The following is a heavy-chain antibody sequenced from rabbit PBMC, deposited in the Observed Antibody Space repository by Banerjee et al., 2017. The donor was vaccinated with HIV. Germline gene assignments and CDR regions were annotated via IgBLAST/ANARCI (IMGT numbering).Heavy chain of an antibody. D-gene: IGHD6-1*01. Sequence: QEQLEESGGDLVKPGASLTLTCTASGFSFSSGYDMCWVRQAAGRGLEWIACVYAGSSGSTYYESWAKGRFTISKASSTTVTLQMTSLTAADTATFFCVRDSVDTYGYDGYYTGYGMDLWC. V-gene: IGHV1S45*01. J-gene: IGHJ6*01. CDR3: VRDSVDTYGYDGYYTGYGMDL. CDR2: VYAGSSGST. CDR1: GFSFSSGYD.